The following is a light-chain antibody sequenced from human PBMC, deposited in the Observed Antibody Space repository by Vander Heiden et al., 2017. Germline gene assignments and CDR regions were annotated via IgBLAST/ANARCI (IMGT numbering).Light chain of an antibody. Sequence: IQLTQSPSSLSASVGDRVTITCRASQGISNYLAWYQQTPGKAPKLLIYGASTLQSEVPSRFSGSGSGTEFTLIISSLQPDDFASYFCQQVNSYPLTFGGGTKVEIK. J-gene: IGKJ4*01. CDR2: GAS. V-gene: IGKV1-9*01. CDR3: QQVNSYPLT. CDR1: QGISNY.